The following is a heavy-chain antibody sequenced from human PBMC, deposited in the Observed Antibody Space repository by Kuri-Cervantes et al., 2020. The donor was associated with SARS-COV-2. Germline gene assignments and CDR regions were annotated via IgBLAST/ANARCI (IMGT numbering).Heavy chain of an antibody. CDR3: AKDAYSYGYNWFDP. D-gene: IGHD5-18*01. Sequence: GGSLRLSCAASGFTFSSYAMHWVRQAPGKGLEWVAVISYDGSNKYYADSVKGRFTISRDNSKNTLYLQMNSLRAEDTAVYYCAKDAYSYGYNWFDPWGQRTLVTVSS. J-gene: IGHJ5*02. V-gene: IGHV3-30*07. CDR2: ISYDGSNK. CDR1: GFTFSSYA.